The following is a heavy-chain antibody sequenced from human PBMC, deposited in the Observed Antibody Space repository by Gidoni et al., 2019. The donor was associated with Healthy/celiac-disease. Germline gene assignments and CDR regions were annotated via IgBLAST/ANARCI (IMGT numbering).Heavy chain of an antibody. V-gene: IGHV3-30-3*01. Sequence: QVQLVESGGGVVQPRRSLRLSCAAPGFTFSSYAMHWVRQAPGKGLEWVAVISYDGSNKYYADSVKGRFTISRDNSKNTLYLQMNSLRAEDTAVYYCAREGPPRGFRDLGGYYYGMDVWGQGTTVTVSS. D-gene: IGHD3-10*01. CDR1: GFTFSSYA. J-gene: IGHJ6*02. CDR2: ISYDGSNK. CDR3: AREGPPRGFRDLGGYYYGMDV.